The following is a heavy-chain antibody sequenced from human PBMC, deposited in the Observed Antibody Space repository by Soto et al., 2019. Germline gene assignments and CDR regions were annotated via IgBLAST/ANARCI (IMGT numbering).Heavy chain of an antibody. V-gene: IGHV4-30-4*01. D-gene: IGHD2-15*01. Sequence: SETLSLTCTVSGGSISSVDYYWSWLRQPPGQGLEWIGNIYHSGSSYYNPSLKSRVTMSVNTSKNQFSLKLTSVTAADTAVCYCSGVVYTNYALDVWGQGTRLTAP. CDR3: SGVVYTNYALDV. CDR1: GGSISSVDYY. J-gene: IGHJ6*02. CDR2: IYHSGSS.